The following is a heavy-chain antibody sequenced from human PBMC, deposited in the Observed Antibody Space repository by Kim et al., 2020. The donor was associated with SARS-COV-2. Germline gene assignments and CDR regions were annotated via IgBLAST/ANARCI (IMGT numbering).Heavy chain of an antibody. D-gene: IGHD2-21*01. Sequence: GGSLRLSCAASGFTFRNYYMSWLRQAPGKGLEWVANINPDGSQTFYVHSVMGRFTISRDNAKNGLYLQMHGLTPEDTAVYYCATHHDWRLQYWGQGTLVTVSS. J-gene: IGHJ4*02. CDR3: ATHHDWRLQY. V-gene: IGHV3-7*01. CDR2: INPDGSQT. CDR1: GFTFRNYY.